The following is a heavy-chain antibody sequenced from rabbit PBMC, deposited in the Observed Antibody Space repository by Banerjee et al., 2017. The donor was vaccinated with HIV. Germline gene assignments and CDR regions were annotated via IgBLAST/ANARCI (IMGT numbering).Heavy chain of an antibody. V-gene: IGHV1S45*01. CDR2: IYAGSTANT. CDR3: ARELVVMLMGLGYYGMDL. CDR1: GIDFSSYG. D-gene: IGHD4-2*01. Sequence: QEQLVESGGGLVTLGGSLKLSCKASGIDFSSYGISWVRQAPGKGLEWVACIYAGSTANTYYASWAKGRFTISKTSSTTVTLQMTSLTAADTATYFCARELVVMLMGLGYYGMDLWGPGTLVTVS. J-gene: IGHJ6*01.